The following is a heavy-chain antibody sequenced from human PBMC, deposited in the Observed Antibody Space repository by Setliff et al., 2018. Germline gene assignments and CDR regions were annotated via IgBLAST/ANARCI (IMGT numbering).Heavy chain of an antibody. D-gene: IGHD3-22*01. V-gene: IGHV1-69*05. J-gene: IGHJ6*03. CDR1: GGTFSIYG. CDR3: VREGVDSRSSTDYRYYMGV. Sequence: SVKVSCKASGGTFSIYGISWVRQAPGQGLEWMGGTIPIFGTTDYAQKFRGRVTIITDESTSTAFMQLSSLRSEDTAVYYCVREGVDSRSSTDYRYYMGVWGKGTTVTVSS. CDR2: TIPIFGTT.